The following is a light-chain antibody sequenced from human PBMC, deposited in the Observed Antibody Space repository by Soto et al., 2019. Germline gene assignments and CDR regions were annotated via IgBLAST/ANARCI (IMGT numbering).Light chain of an antibody. CDR3: ATWDLTLSAGVL. Sequence: QSVLTQPPSVSAAPGQRVSISCSGGSSNIGKNSVSWYQQLPATAPKLLIYDDHQRPSGIPDRFSASKSGTSATLDITGLQPADEADSYCATWDLTLSAGVLFGGGTKVTVL. CDR2: DDH. CDR1: SSNIGKNS. V-gene: IGLV1-51*01. J-gene: IGLJ2*01.